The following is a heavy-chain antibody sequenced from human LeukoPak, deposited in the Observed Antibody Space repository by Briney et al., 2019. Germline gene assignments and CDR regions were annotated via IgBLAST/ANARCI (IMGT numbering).Heavy chain of an antibody. J-gene: IGHJ2*01. CDR2: IYYSGST. CDR1: GGSISSYY. V-gene: IGHV4-59*01. CDR3: ASSGWLYWYFDL. Sequence: SETLSLTCTVSGGSISSYYWSWLRQPPGKGLEWIGYIYYSGSTNYNPSLKSRVTISVDTSKNQFSLKLSSVTAADTAVYYCASSGWLYWYFDLWGRGTLVTVSS. D-gene: IGHD6-19*01.